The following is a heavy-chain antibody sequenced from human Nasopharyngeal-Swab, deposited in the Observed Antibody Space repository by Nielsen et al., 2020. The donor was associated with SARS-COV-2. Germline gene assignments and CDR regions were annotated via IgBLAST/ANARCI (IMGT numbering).Heavy chain of an antibody. Sequence: GESLKISCAASGFTFSSYEMNWVRQAPGKGLEWVSYISSSGSTIYYADSVKGRFTISRDNAKNSLYLQMNSLRVEDTAVYYCARDKDFWSGYYDTTTNYGMDVWGQGTTVTVSS. V-gene: IGHV3-48*03. CDR3: ARDKDFWSGYYDTTTNYGMDV. D-gene: IGHD3-3*01. CDR1: GFTFSSYE. CDR2: ISSSGSTI. J-gene: IGHJ6*02.